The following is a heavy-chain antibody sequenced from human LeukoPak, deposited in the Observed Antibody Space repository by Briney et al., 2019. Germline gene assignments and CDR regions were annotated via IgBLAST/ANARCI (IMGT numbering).Heavy chain of an antibody. Sequence: PSETLSLTCAVYGGPFSGYYWSWIRQPPGKGLEWIGEINHSGSTNYNPSLKSRVTISVDTSKNQFSLKLSSVTAADTAVYYCARAGIAAARDYWGQGTLVTVSS. CDR3: ARAGIAAARDY. V-gene: IGHV4-34*01. J-gene: IGHJ4*02. CDR1: GGPFSGYY. CDR2: INHSGST. D-gene: IGHD6-13*01.